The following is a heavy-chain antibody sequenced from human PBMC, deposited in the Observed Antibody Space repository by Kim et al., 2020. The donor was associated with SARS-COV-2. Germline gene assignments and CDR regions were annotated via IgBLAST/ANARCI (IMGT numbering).Heavy chain of an antibody. D-gene: IGHD5-18*01. CDR3: AKGLGTWLQHYFDY. CDR2: IGASGEIT. CDR1: GFPFSSYA. Sequence: GGSLRLSCAASGFPFSSYAMTWVRQPPGKGLEWVSVIGASGEITYYADSVKGRFTISRDNSKNTLFLQLNSLRAEDTAIYYCAKGLGTWLQHYFDYWGQG. V-gene: IGHV3-23*01. J-gene: IGHJ4*02.